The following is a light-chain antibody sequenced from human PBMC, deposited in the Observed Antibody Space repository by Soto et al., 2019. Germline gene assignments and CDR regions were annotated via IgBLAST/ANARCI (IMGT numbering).Light chain of an antibody. J-gene: IGKJ1*01. CDR1: QTISSN. CDR2: GPS. CDR3: QQYNNWPRA. Sequence: EILMTQSPATLSVSPGERVTLSRRASQTISSNLAWYQQKPGQAPRLLIYGPSIRATGISARFSGSGSGTEFTLTISSLQSEDLAAYYCQQYNNWPRAFGQGTKV. V-gene: IGKV3-15*01.